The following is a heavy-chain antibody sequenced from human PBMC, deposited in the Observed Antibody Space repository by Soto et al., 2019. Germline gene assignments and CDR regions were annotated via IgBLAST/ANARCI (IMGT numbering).Heavy chain of an antibody. CDR3: ARDGEGF. CDR2: INTDGSGI. Sequence: EVQLVESGGGLVQPGGSLRLSCVASGFTFSSNWLHWVRLVPGRGLVWVSRINTDGSGISYVDSVKGRFTISRDNARNTLYLQMNILRVEDTAVYYCARDGEGFWGQGTLVTVSS. D-gene: IGHD2-21*01. CDR1: GFTFSSNW. V-gene: IGHV3-74*01. J-gene: IGHJ4*01.